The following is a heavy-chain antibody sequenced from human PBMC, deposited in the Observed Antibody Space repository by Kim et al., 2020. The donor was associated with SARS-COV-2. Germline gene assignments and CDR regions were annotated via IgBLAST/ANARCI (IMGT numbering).Heavy chain of an antibody. V-gene: IGHV3-30*07. Sequence: VKGRFTISRDNSKNTLDLQMNSLRADDTAVYFCARGRFCSSSNCYSYMDVWGKGTTVIVSS. CDR3: ARGRFCSSSNCYSYMDV. J-gene: IGHJ6*03. D-gene: IGHD2-2*01.